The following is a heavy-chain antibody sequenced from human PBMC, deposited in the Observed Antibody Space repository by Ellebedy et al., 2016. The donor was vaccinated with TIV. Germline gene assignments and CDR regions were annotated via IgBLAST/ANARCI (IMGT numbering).Heavy chain of an antibody. V-gene: IGHV3-30*03. D-gene: IGHD1-1*01. Sequence: PGGSLRLSCAASGFTFTSYVMHCVRQDPGKGLEWVSVISYGGSIEYYADSVKGRFTISRDNSKNTLSLQLNSLTVEDTAVYYCARERRGFDYWGQGTLVTVSS. J-gene: IGHJ4*02. CDR2: ISYGGSIE. CDR3: ARERRGFDY. CDR1: GFTFTSYV.